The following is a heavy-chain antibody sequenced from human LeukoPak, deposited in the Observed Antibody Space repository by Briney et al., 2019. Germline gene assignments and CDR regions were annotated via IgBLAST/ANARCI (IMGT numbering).Heavy chain of an antibody. Sequence: SETLSLTCTVSGYSISSGYYWGRIRQPPGKGLEWIGSIYHSGSTYYNPSLKSRVTISVDTSKNQFSLKLSSVTAADTAVYYCAREQGYDILTGYYAPFDYWGQGTLVTVSS. CDR2: IYHSGST. CDR1: GYSISSGYY. V-gene: IGHV4-38-2*02. D-gene: IGHD3-9*01. CDR3: AREQGYDILTGYYAPFDY. J-gene: IGHJ4*02.